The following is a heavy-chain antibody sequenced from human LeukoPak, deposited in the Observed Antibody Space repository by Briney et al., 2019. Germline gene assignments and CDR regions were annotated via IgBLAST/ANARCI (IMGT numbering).Heavy chain of an antibody. CDR1: GFSFSDYY. D-gene: IGHD3-10*01. Sequence: GGSLRLSCAASGFSFSDYYMTWIRQAPGKGLEWVSHISRGSGSSIYYADSVKGRFTISRDNAKNSLYLQMNSLRAEDTAVYYCARDQGVYGEAFDIWGQGTMVTVSS. CDR2: ISRGSGSSI. CDR3: ARDQGVYGEAFDI. J-gene: IGHJ3*02. V-gene: IGHV3-11*04.